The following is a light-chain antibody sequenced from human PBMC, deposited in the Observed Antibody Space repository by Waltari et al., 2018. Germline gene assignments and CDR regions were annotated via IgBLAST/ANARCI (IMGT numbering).Light chain of an antibody. V-gene: IGLV8-61*01. Sequence: QTVVTQEPSFSVSPGGTVTRTCGLSSGSVSISHYTSWYQPTPGQPPRAIGASTTTRSSCVTDRFSCSIRGNRAALTLTWAKADDESDYHAVLYMGSDMWVGGGTKLTVL. J-gene: IGLJ2*01. CDR3: VLYMGSDMW. CDR1: SGSVSISHY. CDR2: STT.